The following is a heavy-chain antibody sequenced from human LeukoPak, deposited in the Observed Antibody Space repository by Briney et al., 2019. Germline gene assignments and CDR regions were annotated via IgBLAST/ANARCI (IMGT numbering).Heavy chain of an antibody. V-gene: IGHV1-46*01. CDR2: INPSGGST. D-gene: IGHD3-22*01. CDR3: ARLYYYDSSGYYLNYFDY. Sequence: ASVKVSCKASGYTFTSYYMHWVRQAPGQGLEWKRIINPSGGSTSYAQKFQGRVTMTRDMSTSTVYMELSSLRSEDTAVYYCARLYYYDSSGYYLNYFDYWGQGTLVTVSS. J-gene: IGHJ4*02. CDR1: GYTFTSYY.